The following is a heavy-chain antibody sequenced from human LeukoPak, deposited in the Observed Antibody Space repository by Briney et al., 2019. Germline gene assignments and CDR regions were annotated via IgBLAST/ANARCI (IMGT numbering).Heavy chain of an antibody. V-gene: IGHV4-59*01. Sequence: ETLSLTCTVSVGSISSYYWCWIRQPPGKRLEWMGYIYYSGNTNSNPSLKGRVTISVDASKNQFSLKLSSVTAADTAVYYCARMATGATGYYYYYYMDVWGKGTTVTVSS. D-gene: IGHD1-26*01. J-gene: IGHJ6*03. CDR3: ARMATGATGYYYYYYMDV. CDR2: IYYSGNT. CDR1: VGSISSYY.